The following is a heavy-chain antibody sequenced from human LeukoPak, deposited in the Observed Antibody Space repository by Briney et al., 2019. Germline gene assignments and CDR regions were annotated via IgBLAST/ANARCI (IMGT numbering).Heavy chain of an antibody. V-gene: IGHV3-74*01. CDR1: GLTFNSYW. Sequence: PGGSLRLSCAAPGLTFNSYWMHWVRQAPGKGLVWVSRINSDGSSSRYADSVKGRFTISRDNAKNTLYLQMNSLRAEDTAVYYCARETPIVGATFFDYWGQGTLVTVSS. CDR2: INSDGSSS. J-gene: IGHJ4*02. D-gene: IGHD1-26*01. CDR3: ARETPIVGATFFDY.